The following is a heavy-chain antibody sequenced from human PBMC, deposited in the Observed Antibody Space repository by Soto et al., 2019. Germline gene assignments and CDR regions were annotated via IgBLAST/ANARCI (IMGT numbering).Heavy chain of an antibody. CDR1: GYTFTGYY. CDR2: INPNSGGT. Sequence: GASVKVSCKASGYTFTGYYMHWVRQAPGQGLEWMGWINPNSGGTNYAQKFQGRVTITRDTSTSTAYMELSSLRSEDTAVYYCARVYDTGPMDVWGQGTTVTVSS. D-gene: IGHD3-9*01. CDR3: ARVYDTGPMDV. J-gene: IGHJ6*02. V-gene: IGHV1-2*02.